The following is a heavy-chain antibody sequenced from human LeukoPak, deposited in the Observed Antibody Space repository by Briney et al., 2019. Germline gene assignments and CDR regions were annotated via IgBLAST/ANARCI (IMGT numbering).Heavy chain of an antibody. V-gene: IGHV1-18*01. Sequence: ASVKVSCKASGCLFISYGINWVRQAPGQGLEWMGWISAYNGQTNYAQEFQGRVTMTTDTSTTTAYMELTGLRFNDTAVYYCAKDLYSSLSGSEVFDVWGQGTRVTVSS. CDR1: GCLFISYG. D-gene: IGHD3-10*01. CDR3: AKDLYSSLSGSEVFDV. J-gene: IGHJ3*01. CDR2: ISAYNGQT.